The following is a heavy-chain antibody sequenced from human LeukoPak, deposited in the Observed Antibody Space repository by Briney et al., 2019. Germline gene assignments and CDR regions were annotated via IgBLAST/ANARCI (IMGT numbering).Heavy chain of an antibody. D-gene: IGHD4-17*01. V-gene: IGHV4-59*01. Sequence: PSETLSRTCTGSGGSISSYYWSWIRQPPGKGLEWIGYIYYSGSTNYNPSLKSRVTISVDTSKNQFSLKLSSVTAVDTAVYYCARDAPDYGDYREYWYFDLWGRGTLVTVSS. J-gene: IGHJ2*01. CDR2: IYYSGST. CDR1: GGSISSYY. CDR3: ARDAPDYGDYREYWYFDL.